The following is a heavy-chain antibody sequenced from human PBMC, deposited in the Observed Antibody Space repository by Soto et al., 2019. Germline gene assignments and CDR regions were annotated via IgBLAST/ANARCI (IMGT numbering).Heavy chain of an antibody. CDR1: GGTFSTYP. Sequence: QVQLVQSGAEVKKPGSSVKVSCKTSGGTFSTYPITWLRQAPGQGLEWVGRIIPILDITDSAQKFQGRVTITADKSTNTAYMELSSLRSEDTAVYYCPRAADSVGSERAFDIWGQGTMVTVSS. CDR2: IIPILDIT. V-gene: IGHV1-69*02. D-gene: IGHD3-10*01. CDR3: PRAADSVGSERAFDI. J-gene: IGHJ3*02.